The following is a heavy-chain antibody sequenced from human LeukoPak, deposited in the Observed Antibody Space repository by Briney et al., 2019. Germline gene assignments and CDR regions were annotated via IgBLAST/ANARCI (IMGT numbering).Heavy chain of an antibody. CDR3: ARRHSPIRLRFLDSGAFDI. V-gene: IGHV5-51*01. Sequence: GESLKISCKGSGYSFTNYWIGWVRQMPGKGLEWMGIIYPGDSDTRYSPSFQGQVTISADKSISTAYLQWSSLKASDTAMYYCARRHSPIRLRFLDSGAFDIWGQGTMVTVSS. CDR2: IYPGDSDT. CDR1: GYSFTNYW. J-gene: IGHJ3*02. D-gene: IGHD3-3*01.